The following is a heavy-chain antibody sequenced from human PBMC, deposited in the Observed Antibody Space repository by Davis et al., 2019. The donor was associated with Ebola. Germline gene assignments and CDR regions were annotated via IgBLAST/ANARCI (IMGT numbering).Heavy chain of an antibody. CDR2: IYPGDSDT. Sequence: GESLKISCQGSGYSFTSYWITWVRQMPGKGLEWMGIIYPGDSDTRYSPSFRGQVTISADKSIKTAFLQWSSLKASDTAMYYCASLRRTITGMDDAFDIWGQGTMVTVSS. CDR1: GYSFTSYW. D-gene: IGHD2-8*02. CDR3: ASLRRTITGMDDAFDI. J-gene: IGHJ3*02. V-gene: IGHV5-51*01.